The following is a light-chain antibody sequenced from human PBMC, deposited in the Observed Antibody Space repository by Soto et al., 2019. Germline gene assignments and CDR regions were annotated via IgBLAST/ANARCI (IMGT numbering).Light chain of an antibody. Sequence: EVAMTQSPVTLSVSPGESATLSCRASQGVRNNLAWYQQKPGQAPRLLIYGASSRATGIPDRFSGSGSGTDFTLSISRLEPEDFAVYYCQQYSSLWTFGQGTKVDIK. J-gene: IGKJ1*01. CDR1: QGVRNN. CDR2: GAS. V-gene: IGKV3-20*01. CDR3: QQYSSLWT.